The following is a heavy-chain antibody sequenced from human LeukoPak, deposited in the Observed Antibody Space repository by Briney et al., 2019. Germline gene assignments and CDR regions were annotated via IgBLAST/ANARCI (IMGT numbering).Heavy chain of an antibody. CDR2: IKQDGSEE. J-gene: IGHJ4*02. CDR1: GFTFSSYW. D-gene: IGHD2-21*01. V-gene: IGHV3-7*03. CDR3: ARDHRLFDFDY. Sequence: GGSLRLSCAASGFTFSSYWMSWVRQAPGKGLEWVANIKQDGSEEYYVDSVKGRFTISRDNAKNSLYLQMNSLRAEDTAVYYCARDHRLFDFDYWGQGTLVTVSS.